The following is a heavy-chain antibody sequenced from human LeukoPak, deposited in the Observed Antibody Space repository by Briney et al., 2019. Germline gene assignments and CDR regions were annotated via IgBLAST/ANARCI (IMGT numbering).Heavy chain of an antibody. V-gene: IGHV1-8*01. CDR2: MNPNSGNT. J-gene: IGHJ4*02. Sequence: ASVTVSCKASGYTFTSYDINWVRQATGQGLEWMGWMNPNSGNTGYEQKLQGRVTMTRYTSISTAYMELSSLRSEDTAVYYCARHAGYSSSWRYFDYWGQGTLVTVSS. CDR3: ARHAGYSSSWRYFDY. CDR1: GYTFTSYD. D-gene: IGHD6-13*01.